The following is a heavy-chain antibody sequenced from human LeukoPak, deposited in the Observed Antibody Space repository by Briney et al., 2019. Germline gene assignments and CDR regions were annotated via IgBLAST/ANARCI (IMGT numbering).Heavy chain of an antibody. D-gene: IGHD6-19*01. Sequence: PGGSLRLSCAASGFTFDDYAMHWVRQAPGKGLEWVSLISWDGGSTYYADSVKGRFTISRDNSKNSLYLQMNSLRAEDTALYYCAKERDSGWYYYFDYWGQGTLVTVSS. CDR3: AKERDSGWYYYFDY. CDR1: GFTFDDYA. CDR2: ISWDGGST. J-gene: IGHJ4*02. V-gene: IGHV3-43D*03.